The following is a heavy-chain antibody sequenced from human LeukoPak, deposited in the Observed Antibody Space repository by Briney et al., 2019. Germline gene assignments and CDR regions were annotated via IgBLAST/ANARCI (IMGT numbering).Heavy chain of an antibody. CDR2: ISSSSSTI. CDR3: ARDRPRAKQKIEGLAAFDI. V-gene: IGHV3-48*01. D-gene: IGHD2-21*01. J-gene: IGHJ3*02. CDR1: GFTFSSYS. Sequence: PGGSLRLSCAASGFTFSSYSMNWVRQDPGKGLEWVSYISSSSSTIYYADSVKGRFTISRDNSKNTLYLQMNSLRAEDTAVYYCARDRPRAKQKIEGLAAFDIWGQGTMVTVS.